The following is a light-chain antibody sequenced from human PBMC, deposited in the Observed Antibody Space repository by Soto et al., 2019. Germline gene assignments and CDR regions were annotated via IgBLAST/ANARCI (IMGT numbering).Light chain of an antibody. CDR2: ASS. CDR3: QQSYTTPRT. Sequence: DIQMTQSPSSLSASVGYRVTITCRASQSISSYLNWYQQKPGKAPHLLIYASSNLQSGVPSRFSGSGSGTDFTLTISNLQPEDFATYYCQQSYTTPRTFGQGTKVDTK. J-gene: IGKJ1*01. CDR1: QSISSY. V-gene: IGKV1-39*01.